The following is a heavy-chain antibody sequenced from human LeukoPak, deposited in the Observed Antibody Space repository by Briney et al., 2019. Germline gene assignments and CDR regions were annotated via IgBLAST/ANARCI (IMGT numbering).Heavy chain of an antibody. Sequence: GGSLRLSCAASGFTFSSYAMHWVSQAPGKGLEWVAVISYDGSNKYYADSVKGRFTISRDNSKNTLYLQMNSLRAEDTAVYYCARDDYYAIDYWGQGTLVTVSS. CDR3: ARDDYYAIDY. CDR1: GFTFSSYA. J-gene: IGHJ4*02. V-gene: IGHV3-30-3*01. CDR2: ISYDGSNK. D-gene: IGHD3-10*01.